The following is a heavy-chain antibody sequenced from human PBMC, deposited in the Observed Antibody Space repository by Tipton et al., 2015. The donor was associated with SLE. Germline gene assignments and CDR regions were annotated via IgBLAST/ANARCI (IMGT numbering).Heavy chain of an antibody. V-gene: IGHV4-61*01. CDR1: GGAISSSTYY. J-gene: IGHJ6*03. D-gene: IGHD3-10*01. CDR2: NYYSGST. CDR3: ARDHLPGGYYYYMDV. Sequence: TLSLTCTVSGGAISSSTYYWGWIRQPPGKGLEWIGYNYYSGSTNYNPSLKSRVTISVDTSKNKFSLKLSSVTAADTAVYYCARDHLPGGYYYYMDVWGKGTTVTVSS.